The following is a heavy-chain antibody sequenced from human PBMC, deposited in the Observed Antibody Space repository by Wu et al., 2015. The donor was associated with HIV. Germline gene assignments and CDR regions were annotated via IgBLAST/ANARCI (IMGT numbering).Heavy chain of an antibody. J-gene: IGHJ4*02. D-gene: IGHD3-10*01. Sequence: QVQLVQSGAEVKKPGASMRVSCQASGYNFTASYLHWVRQAPGKGFEWMGWIGGNRGESHSAQRFRDRFTMTRDTSTNTAYMELTRLTSDDTALYYCARLSLRRFGELFXGADYWGQGTLVTVSS. CDR3: ARLSLRRFGELFXGADY. V-gene: IGHV1-2*02. CDR2: IGGNRGES. CDR1: GYNFTASY.